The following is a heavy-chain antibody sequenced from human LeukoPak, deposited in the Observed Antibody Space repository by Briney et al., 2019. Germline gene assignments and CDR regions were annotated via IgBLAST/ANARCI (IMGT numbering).Heavy chain of an antibody. V-gene: IGHV4-4*07. J-gene: IGHJ4*02. CDR1: GGSISSYY. CDR2: IFPGGST. D-gene: IGHD1-26*01. Sequence: AETLSLTCTVSGGSISSYYWSWIRQPAGKGLEWIGRIFPGGSTKYNPSLKSRVTMSVDTSKNQFSLGLSSVTAVDTAVYYCARGPYSGSNFDYWGQGRLVLVSS. CDR3: ARGPYSGSNFDY.